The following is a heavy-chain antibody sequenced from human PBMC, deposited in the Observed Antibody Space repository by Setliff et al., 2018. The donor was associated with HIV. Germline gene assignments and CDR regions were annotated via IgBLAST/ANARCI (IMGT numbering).Heavy chain of an antibody. CDR3: ARAGGGATDQAFDI. D-gene: IGHD2-2*01. V-gene: IGHV1-46*01. J-gene: IGHJ3*02. CDR2: IDPNGGAT. Sequence: ASVKVSCKAFGYTFTSYFLHWVRQAPGQGLEWLGIIDPNGGATNNAQRLQGRLTVTTDTSTGTLYMELSNLRSDDSAVYYCARAGGGATDQAFDIWGQGTMVTVSS. CDR1: GYTFTSYF.